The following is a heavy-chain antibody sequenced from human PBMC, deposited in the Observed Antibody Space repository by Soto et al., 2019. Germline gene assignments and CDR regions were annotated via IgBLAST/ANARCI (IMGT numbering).Heavy chain of an antibody. CDR3: ARGFPRHDYGESVEYFQH. V-gene: IGHV1-8*01. CDR2: MNPNSGNT. Sequence: QVQLVQSGAEVKKPGASVKVSCKASGYTFTRYDINWVRQATGQGLEWMGWMNPNSGNTGYAQKFQGRVTMTRNTSISTAYMELSSLTSEDTAVYYCARGFPRHDYGESVEYFQHWGQGTLVTVSS. J-gene: IGHJ1*01. CDR1: GYTFTRYD. D-gene: IGHD4-17*01.